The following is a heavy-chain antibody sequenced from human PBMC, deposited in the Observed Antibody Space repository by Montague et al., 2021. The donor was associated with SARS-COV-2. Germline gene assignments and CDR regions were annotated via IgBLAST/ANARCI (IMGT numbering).Heavy chain of an antibody. V-gene: IGHV3-30*04. D-gene: IGHD6-19*01. J-gene: IGHJ4*02. Sequence: SLRLSCAASGFTFSSYAMHWVRQAPGKGLEWVAVISYDGSNKYYADSVKGRFTISRDNSTNTLYLQMNSLRAEDTAVYYCASMLSGWYASDYWGQGTLVTVSS. CDR3: ASMLSGWYASDY. CDR2: ISYDGSNK. CDR1: GFTFSSYA.